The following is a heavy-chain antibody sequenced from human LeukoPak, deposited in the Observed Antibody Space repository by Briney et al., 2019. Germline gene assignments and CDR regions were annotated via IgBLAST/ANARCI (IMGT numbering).Heavy chain of an antibody. D-gene: IGHD3-22*01. CDR3: ARGRPESGETYYYDSSGYSSY. J-gene: IGHJ4*02. V-gene: IGHV1-8*01. Sequence: ASVKVSCKASGYTFTSYDINWVRQATGQGLEWMGWMNPNSGNTGYAQKFQGRVTTTRNTSISTAYMELSSLRSEDTAVYYCARGRPESGETYYYDSSGYSSYWGQGTLVTVSS. CDR2: MNPNSGNT. CDR1: GYTFTSYD.